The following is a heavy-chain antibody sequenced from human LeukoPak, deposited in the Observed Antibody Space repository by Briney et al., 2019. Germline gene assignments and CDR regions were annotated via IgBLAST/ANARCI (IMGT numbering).Heavy chain of an antibody. D-gene: IGHD3-9*01. J-gene: IGHJ6*02. CDR1: GYTFTSYD. CDR2: MNPSCGNT. Sequence: ASVKVSCKASGYTFTSYDINWVRQATGQGLEWMGWMNPSCGNTDYAHKFQGRVTMTRNTSINTPYMALNGLRSEDTAVYLLASEYYNIWTGRIYYYYGMDVWGQGTTVTASS. CDR3: ASEYYNIWTGRIYYYYGMDV. V-gene: IGHV1-8*01.